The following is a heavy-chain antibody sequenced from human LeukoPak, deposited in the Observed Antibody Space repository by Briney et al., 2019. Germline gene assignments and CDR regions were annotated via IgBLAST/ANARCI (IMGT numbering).Heavy chain of an antibody. J-gene: IGHJ5*02. Sequence: ASVKVSCKASGYSFTSYAMHWVRQAPGQRLEWMGWINAGNGNTKYSQKFQGRVTITRDTSASTAYMELSSLRSEDTAEYYCARAYYYGSGSYYNDNWFDPWGQGTLVTVSS. CDR2: INAGNGNT. D-gene: IGHD3-10*01. CDR3: ARAYYYGSGSYYNDNWFDP. V-gene: IGHV1-3*01. CDR1: GYSFTSYA.